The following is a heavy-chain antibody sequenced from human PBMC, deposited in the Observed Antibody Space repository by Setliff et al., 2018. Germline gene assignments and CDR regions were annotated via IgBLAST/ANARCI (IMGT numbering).Heavy chain of an antibody. CDR1: GFTSSSYA. J-gene: IGHJ3*02. D-gene: IGHD3-10*01. Sequence: GGSLRLSCGASGFTSSSYAMSWVRQAPGKGLEWVSAISGGATRTYYADSVKGRFTISRDNSKSTLYLQMNSLRAEDTAVYYCAKDSSGRDAFDIWGQGTLVTVSS. CDR3: AKDSSGRDAFDI. CDR2: ISGGATRT. V-gene: IGHV3-23*01.